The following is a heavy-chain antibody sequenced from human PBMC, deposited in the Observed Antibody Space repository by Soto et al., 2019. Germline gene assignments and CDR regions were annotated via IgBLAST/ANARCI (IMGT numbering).Heavy chain of an antibody. Sequence: QVQLRQSGPGLVKPSGTLSLTCAVSGTSISSSHWWTWVRQSPGKGLEWIGQIYHSGMTNYNPSLKSRVTISVDKSNNQFSLKMTSVTAADTAVYYCATLPPRIVVKVSVIPTWGQGTLVAVSS. CDR2: IYHSGMT. CDR3: ATLPPRIVVKVSVIPT. J-gene: IGHJ5*02. D-gene: IGHD2-15*01. V-gene: IGHV4-4*02. CDR1: GTSISSSHW.